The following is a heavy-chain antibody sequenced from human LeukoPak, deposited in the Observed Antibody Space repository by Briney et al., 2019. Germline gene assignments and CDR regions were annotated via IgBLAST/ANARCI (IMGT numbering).Heavy chain of an antibody. V-gene: IGHV1-2*02. CDR3: ARARIAVADPYYFDY. CDR1: GYTFTGYY. Sequence: ASVKVSCKASGYTFTGYYMHWVRQAPGQGLEWMGWINPNSGGTNYAQKFQGRVTMTRDTSISTAYMELSSLRSEDTAVYYCARARIAVADPYYFDYWGQGTLVTVSS. CDR2: INPNSGGT. J-gene: IGHJ4*02. D-gene: IGHD6-19*01.